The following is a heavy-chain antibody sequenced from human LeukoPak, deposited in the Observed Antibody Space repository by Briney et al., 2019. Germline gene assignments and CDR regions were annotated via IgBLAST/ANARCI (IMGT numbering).Heavy chain of an antibody. CDR3: ARDPRGIAVAGTLDY. D-gene: IGHD6-19*01. Sequence: GRSLRLSCAASGFTFSSYGMHWVRQSPGKGLEWVAVIWYDGSKTYYADSVKGRFTVSRDNSKNTTYLKMNSLRAEDTAVYYCARDPRGIAVAGTLDYWGQGTQVTVSS. V-gene: IGHV3-33*01. J-gene: IGHJ4*02. CDR1: GFTFSSYG. CDR2: IWYDGSKT.